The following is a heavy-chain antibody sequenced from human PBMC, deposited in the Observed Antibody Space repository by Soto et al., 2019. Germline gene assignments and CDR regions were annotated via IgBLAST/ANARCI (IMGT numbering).Heavy chain of an antibody. D-gene: IGHD3-3*01. CDR3: AKAGDFWSGYYSMDV. J-gene: IGHJ6*04. V-gene: IGHV3-23*01. Sequence: GGSLRLSCEASGFTFSNYDMSWVRQAPGKGLEWVSAISRSGGNTYYADSVKGRFSISRDNSKNTLYLQMNSLRAEDTAVYYCAKAGDFWSGYYSMDVWGKGTTVTVSS. CDR2: ISRSGGNT. CDR1: GFTFSNYD.